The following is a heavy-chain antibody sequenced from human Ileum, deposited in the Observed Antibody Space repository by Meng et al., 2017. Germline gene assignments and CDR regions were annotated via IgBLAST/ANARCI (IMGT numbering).Heavy chain of an antibody. V-gene: IGHV1-2*06. J-gene: IGHJ5*02. CDR3: ASGPYGSRGFSQNWLDP. Sequence: QVQLGAPESEVTNPGAQVQVSCKASRSTFTGSNLHWVRQAPGQWLEWLGRISPNSGVTNYAQKFQGRVTMTRDISITTAYMELSGLTSDDTAVYYCASGPYGSRGFSQNWLDPWGQGTLVTVSS. CDR1: RSTFTGSN. D-gene: IGHD3-10*01. CDR2: ISPNSGVT.